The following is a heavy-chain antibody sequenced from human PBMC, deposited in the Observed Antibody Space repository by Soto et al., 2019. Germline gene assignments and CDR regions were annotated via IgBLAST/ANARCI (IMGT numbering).Heavy chain of an antibody. CDR2: ISYSGST. CDR1: RGSINTNY. CDR3: ARHPGYYDILTGYTTYYFDY. D-gene: IGHD3-9*01. V-gene: IGHV4-59*08. Sequence: PSETLSLTYTVSRGSINTNYWLLIRPSPGKGLEYIGYISYSGSTNYNPSLKSRLTISVDTSKNQFSLKLSSVTAADTAVYYCARHPGYYDILTGYTTYYFDYWGQGILVT. J-gene: IGHJ4*02.